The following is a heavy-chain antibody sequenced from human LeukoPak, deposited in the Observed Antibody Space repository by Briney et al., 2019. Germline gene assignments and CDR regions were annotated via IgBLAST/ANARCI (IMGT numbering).Heavy chain of an antibody. CDR3: ARKGLGGELGGFDS. V-gene: IGHV3-48*01. CDR2: ISSSSTTT. Sequence: GGSLRLSCAASGFTFSNYDMNWVRQAPGKGLEWVSYISSSSTTTYYADSVKGRFTISRDNAKNSLYLQMNSLGVEDTALYHCARKGLGGELGGFDSWGQGTLVTVSS. D-gene: IGHD1-26*01. J-gene: IGHJ4*02. CDR1: GFTFSNYD.